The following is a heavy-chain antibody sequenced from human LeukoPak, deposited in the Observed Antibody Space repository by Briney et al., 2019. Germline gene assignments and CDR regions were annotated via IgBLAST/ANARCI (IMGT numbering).Heavy chain of an antibody. D-gene: IGHD5-12*01. CDR1: GFTFSSYE. Sequence: PGGSLRLFCTASGFTFSSYEMNWVRQAPGKGLEWVSYIWSSGSPTHYADSVKGRFTISRDNAKNSLYLQMSSLRADDTAVYYCARELTDVAGDGLDVWGQGTMVTVSS. CDR2: IWSSGSPT. J-gene: IGHJ3*01. V-gene: IGHV3-48*03. CDR3: ARELTDVAGDGLDV.